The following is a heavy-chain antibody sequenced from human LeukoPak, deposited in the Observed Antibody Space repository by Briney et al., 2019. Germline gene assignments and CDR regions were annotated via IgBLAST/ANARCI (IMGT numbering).Heavy chain of an antibody. CDR1: GGSISNYY. D-gene: IGHD4-11*01. CDR2: IYYSGST. J-gene: IGHJ5*02. V-gene: IGHV4-59*08. Sequence: PSETLSLTCTVSGGSISNYYWSWIRQPPGKGLEWIGYIYYSGSTDYNPSLKSRVTISVDTSKNQFSLKLSSVTAADTAVYYCASSSLTTRRGFDPWGQGTLVTVSS. CDR3: ASSSLTTRRGFDP.